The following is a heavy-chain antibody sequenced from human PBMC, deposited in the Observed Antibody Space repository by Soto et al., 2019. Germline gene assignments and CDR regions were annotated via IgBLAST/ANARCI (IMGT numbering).Heavy chain of an antibody. Sequence: SETLSLTCTVSGGSISSYYWSWIRQPPGKGLEWIGYIYYSGSADYNPSLKSRVTISLDTSKNQFSLKLSSVTAADTAVYYCARDPGGDVFDYWGQGTLVTVSS. D-gene: IGHD3-16*01. V-gene: IGHV4-59*01. CDR2: IYYSGSA. CDR3: ARDPGGDVFDY. J-gene: IGHJ4*02. CDR1: GGSISSYY.